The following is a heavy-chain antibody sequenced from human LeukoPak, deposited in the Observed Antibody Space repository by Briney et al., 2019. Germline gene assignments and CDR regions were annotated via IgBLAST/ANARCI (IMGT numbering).Heavy chain of an antibody. J-gene: IGHJ6*03. CDR1: GGSFSGYY. Sequence: PSETLSLTCAVYGGSFSGYYWSWIRQPPGKGLEWIGEINHSGSTNYNPSLKSRVTISVDTSKNQFSLKLSSVTAADTAVYYCARGRATNHYYYYYMDVWGKGTTVTVSS. D-gene: IGHD1-26*01. V-gene: IGHV4-34*01. CDR3: ARGRATNHYYYYYMDV. CDR2: INHSGST.